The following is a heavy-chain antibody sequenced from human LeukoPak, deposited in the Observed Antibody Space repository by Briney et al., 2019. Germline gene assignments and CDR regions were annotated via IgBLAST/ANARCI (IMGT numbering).Heavy chain of an antibody. CDR1: GFTFSSYW. V-gene: IGHV3-74*01. CDR3: AMPEYYDYVWGSYRLDY. D-gene: IGHD3-16*02. Sequence: GGSLRLSCAASGFTFSSYWMHWVRQAPGKGLVWVSRINSDGSSTSYADSVKGRFTISRDNAKNTLCLQMNSLRAEDTAVYYCAMPEYYDYVWGSYRLDYWGQGTLVTVSS. J-gene: IGHJ4*02. CDR2: INSDGSST.